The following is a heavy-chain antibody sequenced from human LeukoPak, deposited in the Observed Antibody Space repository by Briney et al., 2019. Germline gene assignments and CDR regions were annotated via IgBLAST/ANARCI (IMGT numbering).Heavy chain of an antibody. D-gene: IGHD3-10*01. Sequence: PGGSLRLSCAASGFTFSSYAMSWVRQAPGKGLEWVSAISGSGGSTYYADSVKGRFTISRDNSKNTLYLQMNSLRAEDTAVYYCAKQLWFGEYSKNWFDPWGQGTLVTVSS. J-gene: IGHJ5*02. CDR2: ISGSGGST. V-gene: IGHV3-23*01. CDR3: AKQLWFGEYSKNWFDP. CDR1: GFTFSSYA.